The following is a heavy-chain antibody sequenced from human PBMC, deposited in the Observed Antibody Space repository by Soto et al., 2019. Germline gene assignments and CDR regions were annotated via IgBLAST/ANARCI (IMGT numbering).Heavy chain of an antibody. D-gene: IGHD3-10*01. V-gene: IGHV3-33*01. CDR1: GFTFSNYG. Sequence: QVLLVESGGGVVQPGRSLRLSCAASGFTFSNYGMHWVRQAPGKGLEWVAVILNDGSNRYHADSVKDRFTISRDNSKNMLYLQMNSLRAEDTAVYYCARDDEYSGNGMDVWGQGTTVTVS. J-gene: IGHJ6*02. CDR2: ILNDGSNR. CDR3: ARDDEYSGNGMDV.